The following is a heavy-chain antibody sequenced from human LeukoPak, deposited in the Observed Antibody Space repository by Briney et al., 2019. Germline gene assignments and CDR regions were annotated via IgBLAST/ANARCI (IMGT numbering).Heavy chain of an antibody. D-gene: IGHD2-8*02. Sequence: SETLSLTCTFSSGPINSYYWGGLRQPAGRGLEWIGRIYTTGKTDYNPSLKSRLTMSVDTSKRQFSLNPTSVTAADTAIYFCAIHDCTASDYFLDSWSQGTLVTVSS. J-gene: IGHJ4*02. CDR1: SGPINSYY. CDR3: AIHDCTASDYFLDS. V-gene: IGHV4-4*07. CDR2: IYTTGKT.